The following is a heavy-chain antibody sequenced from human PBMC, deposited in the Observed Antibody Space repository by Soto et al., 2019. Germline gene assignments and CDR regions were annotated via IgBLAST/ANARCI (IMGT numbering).Heavy chain of an antibody. Sequence: SETLSISSTFSCGSISSVGYYWSWIRQHPGEGLEWIGYIYYSGSTYYNPSLKSRVTISVDTSKNQFSLKLSSVTAADTAVYYCARSGAYYDILTGYSPGPHFDYRGQGTLAPVSS. D-gene: IGHD3-9*01. CDR1: CGSISSVGYY. CDR3: ARSGAYYDILTGYSPGPHFDY. CDR2: IYYSGST. V-gene: IGHV4-31*03. J-gene: IGHJ4*02.